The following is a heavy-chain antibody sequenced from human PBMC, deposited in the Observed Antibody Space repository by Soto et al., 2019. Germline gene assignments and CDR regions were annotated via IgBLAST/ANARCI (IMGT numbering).Heavy chain of an antibody. Sequence: SETLSLTCSVSGWSLRGHYWSWIRQSPEKGLEWIGEINHSGFTNYNPTLKSRVTISRDASKNQFSLRLSSMTAADSAVYFCARAAVKLGATLFDSWGQGTLVTVSS. J-gene: IGHJ4*02. V-gene: IGHV4-34*01. CDR3: ARAAVKLGATLFDS. CDR2: INHSGFT. CDR1: GWSLRGHY. D-gene: IGHD1-26*01.